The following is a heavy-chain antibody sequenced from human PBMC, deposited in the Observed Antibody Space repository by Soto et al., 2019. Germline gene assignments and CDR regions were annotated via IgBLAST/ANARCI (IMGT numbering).Heavy chain of an antibody. V-gene: IGHV3-23*01. CDR3: AKDVKPMIRRTFDY. CDR1: GFTFSSYD. CDR2: ISNSGGST. D-gene: IGHD3-16*01. J-gene: IGHJ4*01. Sequence: SLRLSCAASGFTFSSYDMSWVRQAPGKGLEWVSGISNSGGSTYYADSVKGRFTISRDNSKNTLYLQMNSLRAEDTAVYYCAKDVKPMIRRTFDYWGNGTLVTVSS.